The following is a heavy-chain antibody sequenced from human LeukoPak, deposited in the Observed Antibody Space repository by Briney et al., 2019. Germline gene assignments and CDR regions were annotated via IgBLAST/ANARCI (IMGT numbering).Heavy chain of an antibody. V-gene: IGHV3-7*01. J-gene: IGHJ4*02. D-gene: IGHD5-18*01. Sequence: GGSLRLSCAASGFTFSSYWMSWVRQAPGKGLEGVANIKQDGSEKYYVDSVKGRFTISRDNAKNSLYLQMNSLRAEDTAVYYCARDWKGYSYGYTDYWGQGTLVTVSS. CDR1: GFTFSSYW. CDR3: ARDWKGYSYGYTDY. CDR2: IKQDGSEK.